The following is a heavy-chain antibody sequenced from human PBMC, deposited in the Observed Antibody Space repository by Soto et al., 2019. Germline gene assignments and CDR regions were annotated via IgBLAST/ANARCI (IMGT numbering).Heavy chain of an antibody. CDR3: ARGRDGGSCYDY. J-gene: IGHJ4*02. Sequence: QVQLQESGPGLVKPSQTLSLTCTVSGGSISSGGYYWSWIRQHPGKGLEWIGYVHYSGTTYYNPSLKSRXXIXGXXSKNQFSLNLSSVTAADTAVYYCARGRDGGSCYDYWGQGTLVTVSS. CDR1: GGSISSGGYY. D-gene: IGHD2-15*01. V-gene: IGHV4-31*03. CDR2: VHYSGTT.